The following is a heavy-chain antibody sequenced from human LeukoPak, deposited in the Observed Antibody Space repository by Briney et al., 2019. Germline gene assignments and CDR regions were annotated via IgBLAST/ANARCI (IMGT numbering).Heavy chain of an antibody. CDR1: GFTFSSYG. Sequence: GGSLRLSCAASGFTFSSYGMHWVRQAPGKGWEGVAFIRYDGSNKYYADSVKGRFTISRDNSKNTLYLQMNSLRAEDTAVYYCAKGTRFGELLTPEELVFDYWGQGTLVTVSS. J-gene: IGHJ4*02. D-gene: IGHD3-10*01. CDR2: IRYDGSNK. V-gene: IGHV3-30*02. CDR3: AKGTRFGELLTPEELVFDY.